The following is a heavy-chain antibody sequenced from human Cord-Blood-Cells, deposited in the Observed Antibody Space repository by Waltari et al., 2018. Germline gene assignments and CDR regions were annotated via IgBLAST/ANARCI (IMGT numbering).Heavy chain of an antibody. J-gene: IGHJ6*02. CDR3: AREIGSTFGSSSTGEGYYYYYGMDV. CDR2: INTNTGNP. CDR1: GYTFTSYA. V-gene: IGHV7-4-1*01. Sequence: QVQLVQSGSELKKPGASVKVSCKASGYTFTSYAMNLVRQAPGQGPEWRGWINTNTGNPTYAQGFTGRFVFSLDTSVSTAYLQICSLKAEDTAVYYCAREIGSTFGSSSTGEGYYYYYGMDVWGQGTTVTVSS. D-gene: IGHD6-6*01.